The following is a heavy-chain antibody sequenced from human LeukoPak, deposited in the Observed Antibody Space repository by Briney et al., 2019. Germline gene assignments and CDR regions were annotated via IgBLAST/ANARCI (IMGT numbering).Heavy chain of an antibody. CDR1: AFTFSNFG. CDR2: ISSSSSYI. D-gene: IGHD5-18*01. Sequence: GGSLRLSCAASAFTFSNFGINWVRQAPGKGLEWVSSISSSSSYIYYADSVKGRFTISRDNAKNSLYLQMNSLRAEDTAVYYCARTMPRLLFDYRGQGTLVTVSS. J-gene: IGHJ4*02. V-gene: IGHV3-21*01. CDR3: ARTMPRLLFDY.